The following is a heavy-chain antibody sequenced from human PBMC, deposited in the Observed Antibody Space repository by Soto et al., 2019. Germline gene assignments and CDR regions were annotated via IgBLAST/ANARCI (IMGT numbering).Heavy chain of an antibody. J-gene: IGHJ4*02. Sequence: SETLSLTCAVYGGSFSGYYWSWIRQPPGKGLEWIGEINHSGSTNYNPSLKSRVTISVDTSKNQFSLKLSSVTAADTAVYYCARGSPYARLYYFDYWGQGTLVTVSS. CDR1: GGSFSGYY. D-gene: IGHD2-2*01. CDR2: INHSGST. CDR3: ARGSPYARLYYFDY. V-gene: IGHV4-34*01.